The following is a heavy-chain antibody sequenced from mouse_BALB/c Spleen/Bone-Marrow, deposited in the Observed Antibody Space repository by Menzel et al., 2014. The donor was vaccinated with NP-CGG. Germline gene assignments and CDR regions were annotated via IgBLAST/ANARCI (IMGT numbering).Heavy chain of an antibody. D-gene: IGHD2-1*01. V-gene: IGHV6-6*02. CDR2: IRLKSNNYAT. CDR3: TMVNWPFDY. J-gene: IGHJ2*01. Sequence: EVNVVESGGGLVQPGGPMKLSCVASGFTFSNYWMNWVRQSPEKGLEWVAEIRLKSNNYATHYAESVKGRFTISRDDSKSSVYLQMNNLRAEDTGIYYCTMVNWPFDYWGQGTTLTVSS. CDR1: GFTFSNYW.